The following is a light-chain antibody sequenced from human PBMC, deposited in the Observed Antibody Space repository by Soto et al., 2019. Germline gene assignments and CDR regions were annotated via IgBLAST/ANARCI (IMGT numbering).Light chain of an antibody. Sequence: QAVVTQPPSVSGAPGPTVTISCTGSSSNIGAGYDVHWCLHLPGTAPKLLIYHNNIRPSGVPDRFSASKSGTSASLAITGLQAEHEADYYCQSFVLSLSGPIFGGGTKLTVL. V-gene: IGLV1-40*01. CDR1: SSNIGAGYD. J-gene: IGLJ2*01. CDR2: HNN. CDR3: QSFVLSLSGPI.